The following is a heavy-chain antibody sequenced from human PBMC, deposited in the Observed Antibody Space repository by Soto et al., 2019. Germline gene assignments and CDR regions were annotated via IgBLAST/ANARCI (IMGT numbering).Heavy chain of an antibody. CDR2: ISWNSDTI. CDR1: GITYENYA. Sequence: EVQLVESGGGLVEPGRSLRLSCAASGITYENYAMHWVRQAPGKGLEWVSGISWNSDTIAYADSVKGRFTISRDNARNSLYLQMNSLRAEDTAVYYCARVGGSSWYWGQGTLVTVSS. J-gene: IGHJ4*02. V-gene: IGHV3-9*01. CDR3: ARVGGSSWY. D-gene: IGHD6-13*01.